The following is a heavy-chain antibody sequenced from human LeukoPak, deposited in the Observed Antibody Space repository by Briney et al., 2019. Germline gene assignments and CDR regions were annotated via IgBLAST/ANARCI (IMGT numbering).Heavy chain of an antibody. V-gene: IGHV3-23*01. D-gene: IGHD5-18*01. Sequence: GGSLGLSCAASGFTFSSYAMSWVRQAPGKGLEWVATIGNTETFYADSVTGRFTISRDNSKNTVNLQMNRLRVEDTAIYYCAKDWIQFNRVFDCFDSWGQGTLVTVSS. J-gene: IGHJ4*02. CDR3: AKDWIQFNRVFDCFDS. CDR2: IGNTET. CDR1: GFTFSSYA.